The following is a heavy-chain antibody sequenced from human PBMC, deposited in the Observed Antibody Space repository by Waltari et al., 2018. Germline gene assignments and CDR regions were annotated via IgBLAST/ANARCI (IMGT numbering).Heavy chain of an antibody. V-gene: IGHV4-34*01. CDR1: GGSFSDYS. Sequence: QVQIHQWGVGLLRPSETLSLTCEVSGGSFSDYSWSWIRQTPGRGLEWIGQITHSGNVDYNPSLSSRVSIVIDTSKNQLSLKLTSVTAAYTAMYYCANLARWCQGIFVTVSS. CDR3: ANLAR. J-gene: IGHJ3*01. D-gene: IGHD3-16*01. CDR2: ITHSGNV.